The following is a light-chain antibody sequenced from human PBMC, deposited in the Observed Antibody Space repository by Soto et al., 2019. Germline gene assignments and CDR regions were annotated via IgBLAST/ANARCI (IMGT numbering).Light chain of an antibody. CDR3: QQYGSSSWT. CDR1: QSVSSN. J-gene: IGKJ1*01. CDR2: GAS. V-gene: IGKV3-15*01. Sequence: EIMMTQSPATLSVSPVDGATLSCRASQSVSSNLAWYQQKPGQAPRLLIYGASTRATGIPARFSGSGSGTDFTLTISRLEPEDFAVYYCQQYGSSSWTFGQGTKVDIK.